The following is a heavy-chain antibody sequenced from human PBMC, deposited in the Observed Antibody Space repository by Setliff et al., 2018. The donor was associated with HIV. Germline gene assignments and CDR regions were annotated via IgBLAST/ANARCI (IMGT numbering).Heavy chain of an antibody. J-gene: IGHJ3*02. D-gene: IGHD3-22*01. Sequence: SLTCAVSGYSLRSGYFWGWIRQPPGKGLEWIGSIYHSGSTYYNPSLKSRVTISVDTSKNRFSLKLSSVTAADTAVYYCASTSRRLGDSSGNEGAFDIWGQGTMVTVSS. V-gene: IGHV4-38-2*01. CDR2: IYHSGST. CDR3: ASTSRRLGDSSGNEGAFDI. CDR1: GYSLRSGYF.